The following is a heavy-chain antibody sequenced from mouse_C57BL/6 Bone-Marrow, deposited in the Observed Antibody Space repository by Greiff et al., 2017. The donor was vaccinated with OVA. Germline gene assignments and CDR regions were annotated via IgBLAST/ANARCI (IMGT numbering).Heavy chain of an antibody. CDR1: GFTFSSYA. CDR2: ISDGGSYT. D-gene: IGHD1-1*01. Sequence: EVKVVESGGGLVKPGGSLKLSCAASGFTFSSYAMSWVRQTPEKRLEWVATISDGGSYTYSPDNVKGRFTISRDNAKNNLYLQMSHLKSEDTAMYYCARENSVTTVPHYFDYWGQGTTLTVSS. J-gene: IGHJ2*01. CDR3: ARENSVTTVPHYFDY. V-gene: IGHV5-4*01.